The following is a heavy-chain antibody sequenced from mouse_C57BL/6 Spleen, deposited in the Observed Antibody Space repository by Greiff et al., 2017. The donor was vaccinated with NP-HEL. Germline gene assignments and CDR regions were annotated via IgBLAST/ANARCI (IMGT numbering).Heavy chain of an antibody. V-gene: IGHV1-20*01. CDR3: ARLYYDYDDYFDY. Sequence: EVQLQQSGPELVKPGDSVKISCKASGYSFTGYFMNWVMQSHGKSLEWIGRINPYNGDTFYNQKFKGKATLTVDKSSSTAHMELRSLTSEDSAVYYCARLYYDYDDYFDYWGQGTTLTVSS. CDR1: GYSFTGYF. CDR2: INPYNGDT. J-gene: IGHJ2*01. D-gene: IGHD2-4*01.